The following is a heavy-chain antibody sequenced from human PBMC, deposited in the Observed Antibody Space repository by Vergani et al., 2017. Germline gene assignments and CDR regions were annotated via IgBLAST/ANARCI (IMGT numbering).Heavy chain of an antibody. V-gene: IGHV4-34*01. CDR2: INHSGST. J-gene: IGHJ5*02. Sequence: QLQLQESGPGLVKPSETLSLTCAVYGGSFSGYYWSWIRQPPGKGLEWIGEINHSGSTNYNPSLKSRVTISVDTSKNQFSLKLSSVTAADTAVYYCARPGTTVTTGWFDPWGQGTLVTVSS. CDR1: GGSFSGYY. CDR3: ARPGTTVTTGWFDP. D-gene: IGHD4-17*01.